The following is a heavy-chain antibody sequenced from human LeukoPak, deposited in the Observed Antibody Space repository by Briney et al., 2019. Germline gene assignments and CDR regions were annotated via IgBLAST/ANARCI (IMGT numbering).Heavy chain of an antibody. J-gene: IGHJ4*02. CDR1: GFTFSSYA. CDR3: ARDPPGGGY. CDR2: ISYDGSNK. D-gene: IGHD1-26*01. V-gene: IGHV3-30*14. Sequence: PGRSLRLSCAASGFTFSSYAMHWVRQAPGKGLEWVAVISYDGSNKYYADSVKGRFIISRDAAKNTVDLQMNSLRTEDTAVYYCARDPPGGGYWGQGTLVTVSS.